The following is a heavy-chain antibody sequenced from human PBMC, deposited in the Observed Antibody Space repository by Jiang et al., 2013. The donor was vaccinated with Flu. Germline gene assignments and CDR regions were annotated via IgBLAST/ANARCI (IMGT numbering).Heavy chain of an antibody. J-gene: IGHJ4*02. CDR3: ARLPNSVKCNSTSCFYTGGFDY. D-gene: IGHD2-2*01. CDR2: IYPGDSET. V-gene: IGHV5-51*01. Sequence: GAEVKKPAESLKISCKGSGYTFTNYWIGWVRQMPGKGLEWMGIIYPGDSETRYSPSFQGQVSISADKSISTAYLQLSRLEASDTAMFYCARLPNSVKCNSTSCFYTGGFDYWGQGTPVTVSS. CDR1: GYTFTNYW.